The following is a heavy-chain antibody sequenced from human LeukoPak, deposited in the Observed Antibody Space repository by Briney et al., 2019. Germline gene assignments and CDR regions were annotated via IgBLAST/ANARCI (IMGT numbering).Heavy chain of an antibody. CDR2: ISYDGSNK. D-gene: IGHD3-9*01. J-gene: IGHJ4*02. V-gene: IGHV3-30*18. Sequence: GGSLRLPCAASGFTFRSYGMHWVRQAPGKGLEWVAVISYDGSNKYYADSVKGRFTISRDNSKNTLYLQMNSLRPEDTAVYYCAKDHTYDILTGYYYFDYWGQGTLVTVSS. CDR3: AKDHTYDILTGYYYFDY. CDR1: GFTFRSYG.